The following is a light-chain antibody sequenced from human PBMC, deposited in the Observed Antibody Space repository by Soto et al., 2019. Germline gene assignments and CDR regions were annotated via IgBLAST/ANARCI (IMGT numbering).Light chain of an antibody. V-gene: IGKV3-20*01. J-gene: IGKJ5*01. CDR2: DAS. CDR3: QQYYKSPPIT. Sequence: VLTQSPGTLSLSPGERATLSCRASQSVISNSLAWFQQKPGQAPRLLIYDASSRATGIPDRFSGSGSGTDFTLTISGLEPEDFAVYYCQQYYKSPPITFGQGTRLEIK. CDR1: QSVISNS.